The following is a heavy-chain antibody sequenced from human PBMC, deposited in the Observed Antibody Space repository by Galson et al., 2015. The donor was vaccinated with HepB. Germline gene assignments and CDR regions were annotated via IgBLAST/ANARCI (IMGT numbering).Heavy chain of an antibody. CDR2: IYSGGST. J-gene: IGHJ4*02. CDR3: ASTGWIRLDYGGNSPFDY. CDR1: GFTFSSYG. V-gene: IGHV3-66*01. D-gene: IGHD4-23*01. Sequence: SLRLSCAASGFTFSSYGMHWVRQAPGKGLEWVSVIYSGGSTYYADSVKGRFTISRDNSKNTLYLQMNSLRAEDTAVYYCASTGWIRLDYGGNSPFDYWGQGTLVTVSS.